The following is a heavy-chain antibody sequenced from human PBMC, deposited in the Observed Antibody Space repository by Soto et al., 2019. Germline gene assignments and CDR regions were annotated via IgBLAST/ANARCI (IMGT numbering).Heavy chain of an antibody. D-gene: IGHD1-26*01. Sequence: QVQLVQSGPEVKKPGASVKVSCKGSGYTFSNYGVTWVRQAPGQGLERLWWVSAYNRNTDYAQKLEDRATMTIDTSTNTAYLELRGLTPDDTAVYYCARERRWEPLLYWGQGTL. CDR3: ARERRWEPLLY. CDR2: VSAYNRNT. V-gene: IGHV1-18*01. CDR1: GYTFSNYG. J-gene: IGHJ4*02.